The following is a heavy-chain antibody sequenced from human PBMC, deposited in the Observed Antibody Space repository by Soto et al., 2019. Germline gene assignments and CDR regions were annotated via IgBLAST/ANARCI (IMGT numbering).Heavy chain of an antibody. CDR3: ARHAVKSNWFAGWFDA. J-gene: IGHJ5*02. V-gene: IGHV4-39*01. Sequence: QLQLQESGPGLVKPSETLSLTCNISGGSISSFNHYWAWIRQSPGKGLEWIATIYYSGTTYYNPSLNSRDTIFIATSKNQFSLKINSVTAADTAVYFCARHAVKSNWFAGWFDAWGQGSLVSV. CDR2: IYYSGTT. D-gene: IGHD6-13*01. CDR1: GGSISSFNHY.